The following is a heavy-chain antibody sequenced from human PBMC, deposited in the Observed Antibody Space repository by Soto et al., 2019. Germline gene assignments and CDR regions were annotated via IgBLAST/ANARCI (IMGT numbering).Heavy chain of an antibody. CDR3: ARSVEGHFDY. D-gene: IGHD6-19*01. Sequence: EVQLVESGGDLVQRGGSLRLSCVASGFTFSVYSMNWVRQAPGKGLEWFSYITSDTKTIKYADSVQGRFTISRDNAKNSVYLQMNSLSDEDTAVYYCARSVEGHFDYWGQGTVVTVSS. CDR2: ITSDTKTI. J-gene: IGHJ4*02. CDR1: GFTFSVYS. V-gene: IGHV3-48*02.